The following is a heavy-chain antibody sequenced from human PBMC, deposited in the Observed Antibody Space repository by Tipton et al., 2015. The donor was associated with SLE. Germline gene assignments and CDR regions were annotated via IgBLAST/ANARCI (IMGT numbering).Heavy chain of an antibody. CDR2: FYTDGST. D-gene: IGHD1-1*01. CDR1: GGSIGNNY. V-gene: IGHV4-4*07. CDR3: ARLAWKEEHIDP. J-gene: IGHJ5*02. Sequence: TLSLTCTVSGGSIGNNYWNWIRQSTGKGLEWIGRFYTDGSTRHKPSLESRLSPSFESRVTMSVDPSKNQFSLRVTSVTAADTAVFYCARLAWKEEHIDPWGQGILVTVSS.